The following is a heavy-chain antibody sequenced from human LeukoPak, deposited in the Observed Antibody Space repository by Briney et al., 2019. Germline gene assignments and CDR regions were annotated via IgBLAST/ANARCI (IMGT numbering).Heavy chain of an antibody. J-gene: IGHJ4*02. CDR1: GFTFTSYA. CDR2: LSGSGGST. V-gene: IGHV3-23*01. D-gene: IGHD6-19*01. Sequence: PGGPLRLSCAASGFTFTSYAMSWVRQAPGKGLEWVSGLSGSGGSTYYADSVKGRFTISRDNAKNSLYLQMNSLRAEDTAVYYCAREDGLGSGWYGFDYWGQGTLVTVSS. CDR3: AREDGLGSGWYGFDY.